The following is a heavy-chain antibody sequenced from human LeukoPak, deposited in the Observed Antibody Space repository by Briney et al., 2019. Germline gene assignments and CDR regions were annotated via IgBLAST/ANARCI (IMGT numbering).Heavy chain of an antibody. V-gene: IGHV4-59*01. CDR2: IYYSGNT. J-gene: IGHJ4*02. Sequence: PLETLSLTCTVYGGSISGYYWSWIRQPPGKGLEWVGYIYYSGNTNYNPSLKTRVTISVDTSKNQFSLRLSSVTAADTAVYYCARIDPHVYGYSDYWGQRTLVTVSS. D-gene: IGHD5-18*01. CDR1: GGSISGYY. CDR3: ARIDPHVYGYSDY.